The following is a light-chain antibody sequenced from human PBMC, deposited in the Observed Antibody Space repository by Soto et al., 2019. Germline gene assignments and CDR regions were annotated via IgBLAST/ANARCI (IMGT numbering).Light chain of an antibody. Sequence: EVVMTQSPATLSVSPGETATLSCRASQSVSSNLAWYQQKPGQAPRLLIYAASTRATGIPARFTGSGSGTEFTLTISSLQSEDFAVYYCQQYINLPRTFGQGTKLEIK. CDR3: QQYINLPRT. J-gene: IGKJ2*01. CDR1: QSVSSN. CDR2: AAS. V-gene: IGKV3-15*01.